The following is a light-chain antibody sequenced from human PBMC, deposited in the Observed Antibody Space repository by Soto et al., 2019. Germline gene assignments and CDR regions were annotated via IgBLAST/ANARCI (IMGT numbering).Light chain of an antibody. V-gene: IGKV1-33*01. Sequence: DIHMTQSPSSLSASVGYIFTITCQASQNINNYLNWYQQKPGRAPKLLIYDASNLEAGVPSRLRGSGSGTDFTFTISSMKPEDIATYYCQQYETIPTFGQGTRLEIK. CDR1: QNINNY. J-gene: IGKJ5*01. CDR3: QQYETIPT. CDR2: DAS.